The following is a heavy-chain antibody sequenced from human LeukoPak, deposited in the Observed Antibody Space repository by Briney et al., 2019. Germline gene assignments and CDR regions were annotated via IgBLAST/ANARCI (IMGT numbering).Heavy chain of an antibody. CDR3: ARGTSYDYIWGSYRYHYFDY. CDR2: IYYSGST. D-gene: IGHD3-16*02. V-gene: IGHV4-59*01. CDR1: GGSISSYY. J-gene: IGHJ4*02. Sequence: SETLSLTCTVSGGSISSYYWSWIRQPPGKGLEWIGDIYYSGSTNYHPSLKSRVTISVDTSKNQFSLKLSSVTAADTAVYYCARGTSYDYIWGSYRYHYFDYWGQGTLVTVSS.